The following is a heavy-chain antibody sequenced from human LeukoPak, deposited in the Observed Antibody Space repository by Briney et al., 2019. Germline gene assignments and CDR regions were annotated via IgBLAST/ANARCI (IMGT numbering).Heavy chain of an antibody. CDR3: ARHGARRDGYNFFSSMDV. Sequence: GESLKISCKGSGYSFTSYWIGWVRQMPGKGLEWMGIIYPGDSDTRYSPSFQGQVTISADKSISTAYLQWSSLKASDTAMYYCARHGARRDGYNFFSSMDVWGQGTTVTVSS. J-gene: IGHJ6*02. V-gene: IGHV5-51*01. CDR2: IYPGDSDT. D-gene: IGHD5-24*01. CDR1: GYSFTSYW.